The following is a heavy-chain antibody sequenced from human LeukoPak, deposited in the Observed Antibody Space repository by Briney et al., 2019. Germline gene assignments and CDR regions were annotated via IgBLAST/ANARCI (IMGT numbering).Heavy chain of an antibody. J-gene: IGHJ4*02. CDR3: ARTAYTTSSLGF. CDR1: GFTFSSYW. Sequence: GGSLRLSCAASGFTFSSYWMHWVRQAPGKGLVWVSRISSDGSVTTYADSVKGRFTISRDNAKNTLYLQMNSLRAEDTAVYHCARTAYTTSSLGFWGQGTLVTVSS. CDR2: ISSDGSVT. D-gene: IGHD6-6*01. V-gene: IGHV3-74*01.